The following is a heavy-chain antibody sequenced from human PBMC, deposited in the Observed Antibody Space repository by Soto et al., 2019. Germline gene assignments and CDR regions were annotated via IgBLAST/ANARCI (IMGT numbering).Heavy chain of an antibody. CDR3: ARGDGSGTYMDYFDY. Sequence: SETLSLTCTVSGGSVSGDYWSWFRQPAGKELEWIGRIYIGGNTKYSPSLKTRVTMSGDTSKNQFSLKLSSATAADTAVYYRARGDGSGTYMDYFDYWGQGTLVTVSS. CDR2: IYIGGNT. D-gene: IGHD3-10*01. V-gene: IGHV4-4*07. CDR1: GGSVSGDY. J-gene: IGHJ4*02.